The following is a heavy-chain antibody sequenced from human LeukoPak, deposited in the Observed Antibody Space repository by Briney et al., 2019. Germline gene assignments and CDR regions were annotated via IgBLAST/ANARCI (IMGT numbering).Heavy chain of an antibody. V-gene: IGHV3-9*01. J-gene: IGHJ4*02. CDR1: GFTFDDYA. D-gene: IGHD3-10*01. CDR3: AKGEVFRSRHYYFDY. CDR2: ISWNSGSI. Sequence: PGGSLRLSCAASGFTFDDYAMLWVRQAPGKGLEWVSGISWNSGSIGYADSVKGRFTISRDNAKNSLYLQMNSLRAEDTALYYCAKGEVFRSRHYYFDYWGQGTLVTVSS.